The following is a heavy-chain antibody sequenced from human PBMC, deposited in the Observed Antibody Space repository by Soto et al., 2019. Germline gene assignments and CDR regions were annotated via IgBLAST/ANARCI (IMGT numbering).Heavy chain of an antibody. CDR2: IYYSGST. V-gene: IGHV4-30-4*01. J-gene: IGHJ4*02. CDR1: GGSISSGDYY. CDR3: VRKSMVRGVPSGYFDY. Sequence: QVQLQESGPGLVKPSQTLSLTCTVSGGSISSGDYYWSWIRQPPGKGLEWIGYIYYSGSTYYNPSLKSRVTISVDTSKNQFSLKLSSVTAADTAVYYCVRKSMVRGVPSGYFDYWGQGTLVTVSS. D-gene: IGHD3-10*01.